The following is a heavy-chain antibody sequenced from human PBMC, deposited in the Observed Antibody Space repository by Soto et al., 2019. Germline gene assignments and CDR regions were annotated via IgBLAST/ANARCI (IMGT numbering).Heavy chain of an antibody. V-gene: IGHV3-23*01. CDR3: VKGPTDGY. J-gene: IGHJ4*02. Sequence: EVQLLESEGGLVQPGGSLRLSCAASGFTFGRYVMNWVRQAPGKGLEWVSTITNSGDSTYYAGSVKGRFTISRDNSKNILYLQMNSLRAEDTAVYYCVKGPTDGYWGQGTLVTVSS. CDR2: ITNSGDST. CDR1: GFTFGRYV.